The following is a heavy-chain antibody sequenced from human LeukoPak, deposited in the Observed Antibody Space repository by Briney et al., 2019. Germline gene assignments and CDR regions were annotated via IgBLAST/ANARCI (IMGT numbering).Heavy chain of an antibody. CDR1: SEFFSGYY. CDR2: INDSGTT. CDR3: ARLPLGAFGEVLNFDF. Sequence: SETLSLTCGVSSEFFSGYYWGWIRQPPGKGLEWIGDINDSGTTKYNPTLKSRVTIPIDTSKKQFSLKVKSVTAADTAVYFCARLPLGAFGEVLNFDFWGQGTLVTVSS. V-gene: IGHV4-34*01. D-gene: IGHD3-10*01. J-gene: IGHJ4*02.